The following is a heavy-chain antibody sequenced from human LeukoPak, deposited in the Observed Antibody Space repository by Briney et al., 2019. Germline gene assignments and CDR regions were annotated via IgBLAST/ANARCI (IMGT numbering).Heavy chain of an antibody. CDR1: ALTFSDFY. J-gene: IGHJ4*02. CDR2: ITGGGTLI. D-gene: IGHD6-13*01. V-gene: IGHV3-11*01. CDR3: ATDISSLYDY. Sequence: GGSLRLSCAASALTFSDFYMSWLRPAPGKGLEWSSYITGGGTLIYYADSVRGRFTISSDNAKTSLYLQTNSLRAEDTAVYYCATDISSLYDYWGQGTLVTVS.